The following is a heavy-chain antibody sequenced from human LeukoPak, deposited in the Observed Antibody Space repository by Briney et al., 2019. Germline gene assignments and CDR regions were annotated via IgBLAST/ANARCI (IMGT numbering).Heavy chain of an antibody. D-gene: IGHD3-3*01. CDR1: GFTFSSYG. CDR3: AKVRSYDFWSGYYTGYYFDY. Sequence: GGSLRLSCAASGFTFSSYGMHWVRQAPGKGLEWVAVIWYGGSNKYYADSVKGRFTISRDNSKNTLYLQMNSLRAEDTAVYYCAKVRSYDFWSGYYTGYYFDYWGQGTLVTVSS. V-gene: IGHV3-33*06. CDR2: IWYGGSNK. J-gene: IGHJ4*02.